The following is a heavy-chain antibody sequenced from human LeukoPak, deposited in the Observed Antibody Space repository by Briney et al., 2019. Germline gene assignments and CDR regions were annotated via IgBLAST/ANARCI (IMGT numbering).Heavy chain of an antibody. CDR2: TYYRSKWYN. J-gene: IGHJ4*02. Sequence: SQTLSLTCAISGDSVSSNSAAWNWIRQSPSRGLEWLGRTYYRSKWYNDYAVSVKSRITINPDTSKNQFSLQLNSVTPEDTAVYYCARDRTHYYGSGSYYYFDYWGQGTLVTVSS. CDR1: GDSVSSNSAA. V-gene: IGHV6-1*01. D-gene: IGHD3-10*01. CDR3: ARDRTHYYGSGSYYYFDY.